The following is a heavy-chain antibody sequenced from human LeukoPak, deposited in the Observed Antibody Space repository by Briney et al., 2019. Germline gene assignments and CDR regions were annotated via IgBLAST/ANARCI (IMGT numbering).Heavy chain of an antibody. J-gene: IGHJ4*02. D-gene: IGHD3-3*01. CDR2: INPNSGDT. V-gene: IGHV1-2*02. CDR3: ARGFTIFGVVDY. CDR1: GYIFTGYY. Sequence: ASVKVSCKASGYIFTGYYIHWVRQAPGQGLEWMGWINPNSGDTSYAQKFQGRVTMTGDTSITTAYMELGSLRYDDTAVYFCARGFTIFGVVDYWGQGTLVTVSS.